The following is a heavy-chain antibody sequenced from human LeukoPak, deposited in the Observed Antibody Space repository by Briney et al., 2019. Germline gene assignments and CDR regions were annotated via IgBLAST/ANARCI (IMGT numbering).Heavy chain of an antibody. CDR3: ARGSEGWFDP. V-gene: IGHV4-59*01. CDR2: IYYSGST. CDR1: GGSISSYF. D-gene: IGHD6-19*01. J-gene: IGHJ5*02. Sequence: PSETLSLTCTVSGGSISSYFWSWIRQPPGMGLEWIGYIYYSGSTNYNPSLKSRVTISVDTSKNQFSLKLRSVTAADTAVYFCARGSEGWFDPWGQGTLVTVSS.